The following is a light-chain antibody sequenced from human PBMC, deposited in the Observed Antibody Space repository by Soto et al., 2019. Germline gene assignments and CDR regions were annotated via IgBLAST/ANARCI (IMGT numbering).Light chain of an antibody. V-gene: IGKV1-5*03. CDR3: QQYSRNPLT. Sequence: DIQMTQSPSTLSASVGDRVTITCRASQSVRSWLAWYQQKPGEVPKLLIYKASNLESGVPSRFSGSGSGKQFTLTISSLQPDDFVTYYCQQYSRNPLTFGGGTKVQI. CDR2: KAS. CDR1: QSVRSW. J-gene: IGKJ4*01.